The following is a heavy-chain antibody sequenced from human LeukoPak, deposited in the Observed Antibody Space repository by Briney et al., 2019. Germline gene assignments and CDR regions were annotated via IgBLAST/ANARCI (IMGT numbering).Heavy chain of an antibody. V-gene: IGHV4-34*01. CDR2: INHSGST. CDR3: ARGTITMIPFDY. CDR1: GGSFSGYY. D-gene: IGHD3-22*01. J-gene: IGHJ4*02. Sequence: SETLSLTCAVYGGSFSGYYWSWIRQPPGKGLEGIGEINHSGSTNYNPPLKSRVTISVDTSKNQFSLKLSSVTAADTAVYYCARGTITMIPFDYWGQGTLVTVSS.